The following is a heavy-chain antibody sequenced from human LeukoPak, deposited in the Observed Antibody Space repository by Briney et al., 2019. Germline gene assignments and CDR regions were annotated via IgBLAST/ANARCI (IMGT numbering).Heavy chain of an antibody. CDR1: GFTFSTYW. CDR2: IKETGNER. D-gene: IGHD2-2*01. Sequence: GGSLRLLWAAAGFTFSTYWMTWVRQAPGKGPEWVANIKETGNERNYVDSVRGRFTISRDNDKNLLYLQMDSMRAEDTAVYYCARESAPYAPGGDYWGQGTLVTVSS. V-gene: IGHV3-7*01. CDR3: ARESAPYAPGGDY. J-gene: IGHJ4*02.